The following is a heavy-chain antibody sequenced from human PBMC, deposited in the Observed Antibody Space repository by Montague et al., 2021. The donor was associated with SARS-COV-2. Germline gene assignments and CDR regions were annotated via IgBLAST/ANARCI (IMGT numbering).Heavy chain of an antibody. V-gene: IGHV6-1*01. D-gene: IGHD6-19*01. J-gene: IGHJ6*02. CDR3: AREAANTRIAVAGYYYYYAIDV. CDR2: K. Sequence: KDYAVSVKSRITINPDTSKNQFSLQLNSVTPEDTAVYYCAREAANTRIAVAGYYYYYAIDVWGQGTTVTVSS.